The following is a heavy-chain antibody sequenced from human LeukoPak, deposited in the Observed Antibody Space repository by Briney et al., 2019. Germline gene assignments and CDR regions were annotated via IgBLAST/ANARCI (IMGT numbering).Heavy chain of an antibody. CDR2: ISWNSGSI. CDR1: GFTFSSYA. Sequence: GGSLRLSCAASGFTFSSYAMSWARQAPGKGLEWVSGISWNSGSIGYADSVKGRFTISRDNAKNSLYLQMNSLRAEDTAVYYCAELGITMIGGVWGKGTTVTISS. CDR3: AELGITMIGGV. D-gene: IGHD3-10*02. V-gene: IGHV3-23*01. J-gene: IGHJ6*04.